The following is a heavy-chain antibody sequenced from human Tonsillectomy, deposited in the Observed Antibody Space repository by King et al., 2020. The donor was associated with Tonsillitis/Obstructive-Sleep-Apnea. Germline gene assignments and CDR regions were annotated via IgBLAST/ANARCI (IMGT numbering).Heavy chain of an antibody. CDR3: ARGTLYGDYGNWFDP. CDR1: GFTFSSYA. CDR2: ISYDGINK. Sequence: VQLVESGGGVVQPGRSLRLSCAASGFTFSSYAMHWVRQAPGKGLEWVAVISYDGINKYYADSVKGRFTISRDNSKNTLYLQMNSLRAEDTAVYYCARGTLYGDYGNWFDPWGQGTLVTVSS. D-gene: IGHD4-17*01. J-gene: IGHJ5*02. V-gene: IGHV3-30*04.